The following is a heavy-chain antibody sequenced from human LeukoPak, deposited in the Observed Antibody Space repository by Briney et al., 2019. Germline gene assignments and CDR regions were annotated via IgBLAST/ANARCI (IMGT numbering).Heavy chain of an antibody. J-gene: IGHJ1*01. CDR3: ARATYDYGDYVFQH. CDR1: GGSISSGGYS. CDR2: IYHSGST. D-gene: IGHD4-17*01. Sequence: PSETLSLTCSVSGGSISSGGYSWSWIRQPPGKGLEWIGCIYHSGSTYYNPSLKSRVTISVDRSKNQFSLKLSSVTAADTAVYYCARATYDYGDYVFQHWGQGTLVTVSS. V-gene: IGHV4-30-2*01.